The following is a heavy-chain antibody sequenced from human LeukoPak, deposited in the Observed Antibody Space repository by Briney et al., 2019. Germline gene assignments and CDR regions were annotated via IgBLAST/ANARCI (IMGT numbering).Heavy chain of an antibody. CDR2: IWYDGNTK. J-gene: IGHJ4*02. CDR1: GFNFSNYG. Sequence: PGGSLRLSCAASGFNFSNYGMHWVRQVPGTGLEWVAVIWYDGNTKYYANYVKGRFTVSRDNSKNTLYLQMNILRPEDTAIYYCARDSGFGELVTYYFDYWGQETLVTVSS. D-gene: IGHD3-10*01. V-gene: IGHV3-33*01. CDR3: ARDSGFGELVTYYFDY.